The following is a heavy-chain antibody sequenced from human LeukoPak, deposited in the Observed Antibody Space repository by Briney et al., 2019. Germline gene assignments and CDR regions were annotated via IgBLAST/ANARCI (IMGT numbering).Heavy chain of an antibody. D-gene: IGHD5-24*01. J-gene: IGHJ4*02. V-gene: IGHV1-3*01. CDR3: AREIDRDDYNRFFDY. CDR1: GYSFSTYT. Sequence: GASVKVSCKASGYSFSTYTMNWVRQAPGQRLEWMGWINAGNGNTKYSQKFQGRVTITRDTSASTAYMKMRSLRSEDTAVYYCAREIDRDDYNRFFDYWGQGTLVTVSS. CDR2: INAGNGNT.